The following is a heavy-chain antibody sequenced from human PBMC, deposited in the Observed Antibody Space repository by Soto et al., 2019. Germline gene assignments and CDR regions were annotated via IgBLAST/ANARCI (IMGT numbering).Heavy chain of an antibody. CDR2: IYSGGTT. CDR1: GFTVSNNY. V-gene: IGHV3-53*02. CDR3: ARNQPVTTLGY. D-gene: IGHD4-17*01. Sequence: EVQLVETGGGLIQPGGSLRLSCAASGFTVSNNYMSWVRQAPGKRLECVSIIYSGGTTYYADSVRGRFTISRDHSKNTLYLQMNSLRADDTAVYFCARNQPVTTLGYWGQGTLVTVSS. J-gene: IGHJ4*02.